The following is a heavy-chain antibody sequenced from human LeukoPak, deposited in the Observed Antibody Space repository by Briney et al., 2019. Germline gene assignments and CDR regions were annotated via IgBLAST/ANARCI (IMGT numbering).Heavy chain of an antibody. D-gene: IGHD1-20*01. CDR2: IYSGGST. J-gene: IGHJ4*02. CDR1: GFTVSSNY. V-gene: IGHV3-53*01. Sequence: GGSLRLSCAASGFTVSSNYMSWVRQAPGKGLEWVSLIYSGGSTYYADSVKGRFTISRDNSKNTLYLQMNSLRAEDTAVYYCARDVISRQMITLGLGFWGQGTLVTVSS. CDR3: ARDVISRQMITLGLGF.